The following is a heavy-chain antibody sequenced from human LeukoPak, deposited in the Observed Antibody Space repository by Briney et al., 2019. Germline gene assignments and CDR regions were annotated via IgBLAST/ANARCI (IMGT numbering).Heavy chain of an antibody. D-gene: IGHD2-15*01. CDR1: GFTVSSNY. V-gene: IGHV3-53*01. CDR3: AEDPLAGYCGGSCYDDAFDI. CDR2: IYSGGST. Sequence: GGSLRLSCAACGFTVSSNYMSWVRQAPGKGLEWVSVIYSGGSTYYADSVKGRFTISRDNSKNTLYLQMNSLRAEDTAVYYCAEDPLAGYCGGSCYDDAFDIWGQGTMVTVSS. J-gene: IGHJ3*02.